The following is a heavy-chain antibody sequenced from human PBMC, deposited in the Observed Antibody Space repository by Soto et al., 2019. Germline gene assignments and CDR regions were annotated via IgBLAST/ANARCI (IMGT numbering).Heavy chain of an antibody. CDR3: ARGHCSGGSCFHYFDY. J-gene: IGHJ4*02. D-gene: IGHD2-15*01. CDR2: INHSGST. CDR1: GGSFSGYY. Sequence: SETLSLTCAVYGGSFSGYYWSWIRQPPGKGLEWIGEINHSGSTNYNPSLKSRVTISVDTSKNQFSLKLSSVTAADTAVYYCARGHCSGGSCFHYFDYWGQGTLVTVSS. V-gene: IGHV4-34*01.